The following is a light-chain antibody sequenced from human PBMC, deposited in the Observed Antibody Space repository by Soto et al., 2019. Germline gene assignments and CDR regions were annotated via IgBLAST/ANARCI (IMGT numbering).Light chain of an antibody. J-gene: IGLJ3*02. CDR3: SSSAGIYHYLV. Sequence: QSALTQPASVSGSPGQSITISCTGTSRDIGNYNYVSWYQHHPGKAPKLMIYEVTSRPSGVSDRFSGSKSGYTASLTVSGLQTEDEAFYYCSSSAGIYHYLVFGGGTKLTVL. V-gene: IGLV2-14*01. CDR2: EVT. CDR1: SRDIGNYNY.